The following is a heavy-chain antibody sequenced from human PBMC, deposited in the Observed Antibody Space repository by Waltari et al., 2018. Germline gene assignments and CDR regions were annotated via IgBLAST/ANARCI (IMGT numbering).Heavy chain of an antibody. CDR2: IYYSGST. CDR3: ARDEGKGDGYNLFDP. V-gene: IGHV4-39*07. D-gene: IGHD5-12*01. J-gene: IGHJ5*02. Sequence: QLQLQESGPGLVKPSETLSLTCTVSGGSISSSSYYWGWIRQPPGKGLEWIGSIYYSGSTYYNPSLKSRVTISVDTSKNQFSLKLSSVTAADTAVYYCARDEGKGDGYNLFDPWGQGTLVTVSS. CDR1: GGSISSSSYY.